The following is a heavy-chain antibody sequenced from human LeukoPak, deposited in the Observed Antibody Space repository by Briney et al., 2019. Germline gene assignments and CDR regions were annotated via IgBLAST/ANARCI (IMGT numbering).Heavy chain of an antibody. D-gene: IGHD5-12*01. V-gene: IGHV4-61*02. Sequence: PSETLSLTCTVSGGSISSGSYYWSWIRQPAGKGLEWIGRIYTSGSTNYNPSLKSRVTISVDTSKNQFSLKLGSVTAADTAVYYCARVRGYDLSGSFDYWGQGTLVTVSS. CDR3: ARVRGYDLSGSFDY. J-gene: IGHJ4*02. CDR1: GGSISSGSYY. CDR2: IYTSGST.